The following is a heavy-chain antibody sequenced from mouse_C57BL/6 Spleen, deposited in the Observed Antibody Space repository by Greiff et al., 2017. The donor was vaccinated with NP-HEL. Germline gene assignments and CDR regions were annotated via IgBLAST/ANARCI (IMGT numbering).Heavy chain of an antibody. Sequence: QVQLQQSGAELARPGASVKLSCKASGYTFTSYGISWVKQRTGQGLEWIGEIYPRSGNTYYNEKFKGKATLTADKSSSTAYMELRSLTSEDAAVYFRARSPGHYAMDDWGQGTSVTVSS. CDR2: IYPRSGNT. V-gene: IGHV1-81*01. CDR1: GYTFTSYG. J-gene: IGHJ4*01. CDR3: ARSPGHYAMDD.